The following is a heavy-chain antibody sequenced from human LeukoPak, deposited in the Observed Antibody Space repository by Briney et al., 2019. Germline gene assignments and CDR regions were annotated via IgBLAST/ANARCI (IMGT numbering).Heavy chain of an antibody. D-gene: IGHD6-19*01. CDR2: INANSGTR. V-gene: IGHV3-23*01. J-gene: IGHJ5*01. CDR1: GFAFSFFA. CDR3: AKPISGGLAVTADWFAP. Sequence: PGGSLRLSCEASGFAFSFFAMSWLRQAPGKGLERVSTINANSGTRSYAASVRGRFTISRDNSKNTLYLQLNTLRADDTAVYYCAKPISGGLAVTADWFAPWGQGTLVVVSS.